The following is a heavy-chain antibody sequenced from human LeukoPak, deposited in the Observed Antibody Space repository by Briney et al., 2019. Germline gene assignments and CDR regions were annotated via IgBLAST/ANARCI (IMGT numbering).Heavy chain of an antibody. CDR1: GFTFSTYA. D-gene: IGHD1-14*01. CDR3: ARDRNNHDAFDV. Sequence: GGSLRLSCAASGFTFSTYAMTRVRQAPGKGLEWVSGISDSGDSTYYADSVKGRFTISRDNSKTTLYLQMNSLRAEDTAVYYCARDRNNHDAFDVWGHGITVSVSS. CDR2: ISDSGDST. J-gene: IGHJ3*01. V-gene: IGHV3-23*01.